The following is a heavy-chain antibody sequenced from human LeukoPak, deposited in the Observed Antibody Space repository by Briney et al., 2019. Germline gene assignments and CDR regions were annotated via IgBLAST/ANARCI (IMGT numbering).Heavy chain of an antibody. CDR1: GYTFTSYA. D-gene: IGHD5-18*01. Sequence: ASVKVSCTASGYTFTSYAMNWVRQAPGQGLEWMGWINTNTGNPTYAQGFTGRFVFSLDTSVSTAYLQISSLKAEDTAVYYCARGSPTNVDTAMVDYWGQGTLVTVSS. CDR2: INTNTGNP. V-gene: IGHV7-4-1*02. CDR3: ARGSPTNVDTAMVDY. J-gene: IGHJ4*02.